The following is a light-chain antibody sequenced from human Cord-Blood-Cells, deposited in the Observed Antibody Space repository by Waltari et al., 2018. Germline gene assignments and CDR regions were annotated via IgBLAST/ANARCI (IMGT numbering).Light chain of an antibody. CDR1: SSDVGGYNY. CDR3: CSYAGSYTFFYV. CDR2: DVS. V-gene: IGLV2-11*01. J-gene: IGLJ1*01. Sequence: QSALTQPRSVPGSPGQSVTISCTGTSSDVGGYNYVSWYQQHPGKAPKLMIYDVSKRPSGVPDRFSGSKSGNTASLTISGLQAEDEADYYCCSYAGSYTFFYVFGTGTKVTVL.